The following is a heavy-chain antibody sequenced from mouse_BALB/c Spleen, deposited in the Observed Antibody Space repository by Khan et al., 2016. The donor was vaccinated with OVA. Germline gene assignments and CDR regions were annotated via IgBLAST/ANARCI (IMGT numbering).Heavy chain of an antibody. J-gene: IGHJ4*01. Sequence: QIQLVQSGPELKKPGESVKISCKASGYTFTNYGMNWVKQAPGKGLKWIGWINTYTGEPKYADDFKGRFAFSLDTSASTAYLQINNLTTEDTAPYFWARHTYYCDVLGYWGQGTSVTVSS. CDR2: INTYTGEP. D-gene: IGHD2-10*01. V-gene: IGHV9-3-1*01. CDR1: GYTFTNYG. CDR3: ARHTYYCDVLGY.